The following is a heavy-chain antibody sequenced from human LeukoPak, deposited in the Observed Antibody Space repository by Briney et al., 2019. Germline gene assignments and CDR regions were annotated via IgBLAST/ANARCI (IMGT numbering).Heavy chain of an antibody. D-gene: IGHD3-22*01. Sequence: ASVKVSCKASGGTFSSYAISCVRQAPGQGLEWMGGIIPIFGTANYAQKFQGRVTITADESTSTAYMELSSLRSEDTAVYYCARDGKRLYDSSGYYPYWGQGTLVTVSS. CDR2: IIPIFGTA. CDR3: ARDGKRLYDSSGYYPY. V-gene: IGHV1-69*13. CDR1: GGTFSSYA. J-gene: IGHJ4*02.